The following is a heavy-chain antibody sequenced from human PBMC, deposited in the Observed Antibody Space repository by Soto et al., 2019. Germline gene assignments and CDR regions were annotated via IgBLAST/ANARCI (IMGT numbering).Heavy chain of an antibody. CDR3: ARNYDFWSGYYYFAY. D-gene: IGHD3-3*01. CDR1: GGSISSYY. V-gene: IGHV4-59*01. CDR2: IYYSGST. J-gene: IGHJ4*02. Sequence: SETLSLSCTVSGGSISSYYWSWIRQPPGKGLEWIGYIYYSGSTNYNPSLKSRVTISVDTSKNQFSLKLSSVTAADTAVYYCARNYDFWSGYYYFAYWGQGTLVTVSS.